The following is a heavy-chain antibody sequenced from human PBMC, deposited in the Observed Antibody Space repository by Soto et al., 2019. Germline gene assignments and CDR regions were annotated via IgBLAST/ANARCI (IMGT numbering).Heavy chain of an antibody. V-gene: IGHV4-59*08. J-gene: IGHJ6*03. CDR2: IYSSGST. CDR3: ARHGDCRSISCSYFHYMDV. CDR1: GGSISSYY. D-gene: IGHD2-2*01. Sequence: SETLSLTCTVSGGSISSYYWSWIRQPPGKGQEWIGYIYSSGSTTYNPSLKSRVIISVDTSKNQFSLKLTSVTAAAPAVYYCARHGDCRSISCSYFHYMDVWGKGTTVTVSS.